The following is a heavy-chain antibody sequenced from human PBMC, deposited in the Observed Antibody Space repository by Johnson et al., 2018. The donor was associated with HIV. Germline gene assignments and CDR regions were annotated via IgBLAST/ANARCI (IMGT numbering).Heavy chain of an antibody. CDR2: ISSSGTSI. J-gene: IGHJ3*01. V-gene: IGHV3-11*04. CDR1: GFTFRDYY. D-gene: IGHD4-17*01. Sequence: QEKLVESGGGLVQPGRSLRLSCAASGFTFRDYYMNWMRQAPGKGLEWISHISSSGTSIFYADSVKGRFTISRDNAKKLLYIQMSGLTGEDTATYYCARESTPWGGDYVGYSFDLWGQGTTVTVTS. CDR3: ARESTPWGGDYVGYSFDL.